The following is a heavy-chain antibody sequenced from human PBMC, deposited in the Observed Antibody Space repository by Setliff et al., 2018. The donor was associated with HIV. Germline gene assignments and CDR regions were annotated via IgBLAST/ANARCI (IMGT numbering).Heavy chain of an antibody. D-gene: IGHD1-26*01. CDR3: TTTELPGRGAFDI. V-gene: IGHV3-15*01. CDR2: IKSKTDGGTT. CDR1: GFTFSNAW. J-gene: IGHJ3*02. Sequence: LSCAASGFTFSNAWMSWVRQAPGKGLEWVGRIKSKTDGGTTDYATPVKGRFTISRDDSKNTLYLQMNSLKTEDTAVYYCTTTELPGRGAFDIWGQGTMVTVS.